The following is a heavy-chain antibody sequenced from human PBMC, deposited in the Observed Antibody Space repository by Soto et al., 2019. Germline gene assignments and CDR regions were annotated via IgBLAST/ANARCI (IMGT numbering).Heavy chain of an antibody. CDR1: GYTFTSFC. D-gene: IGHD7-27*01. V-gene: IGHV1-18*01. J-gene: IGHJ4*02. Sequence: QGQLVQSGAEVKKPGASVKVSCKASGYTFTSFCISWVRQAPGQGLEWMGWISAYNGNTNYAKKVQGRATMTTDTSTSTAYMELRSLRSDDTAVYYCARDSGNLGNWAYFFDYWGQGTLVTVSS. CDR3: ARDSGNLGNWAYFFDY. CDR2: ISAYNGNT.